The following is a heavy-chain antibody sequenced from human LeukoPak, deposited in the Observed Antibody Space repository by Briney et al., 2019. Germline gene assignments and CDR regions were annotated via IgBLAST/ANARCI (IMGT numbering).Heavy chain of an antibody. D-gene: IGHD6-19*01. CDR3: ARVSPRYSSGWPDDY. J-gene: IGHJ4*02. V-gene: IGHV3-11*01. CDR2: ISSSGSTI. Sequence: PGGSLRLSCAASGFTFSDYYMSWIRQAPGKGLEWVSSISSSGSTIYYADSVKGRFTISRDNAKNSLYLQMNSLRAEDTAVYYCARVSPRYSSGWPDDYWGQGTLVTVSS. CDR1: GFTFSDYY.